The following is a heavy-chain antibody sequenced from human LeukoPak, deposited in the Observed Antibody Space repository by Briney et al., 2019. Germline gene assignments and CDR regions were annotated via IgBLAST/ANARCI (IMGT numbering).Heavy chain of an antibody. Sequence: PSETLSLTCTVSGYSISSGYYWGWIRQPPGKGLEWIGSIYHSGSTYYNPSLKSRVTISVDTSKNQFSLKLSSVTAADTAVYYCAGGYCSSTSCYTLADYYYYMDVWGKGPAVTVSS. V-gene: IGHV4-38-2*02. CDR2: IYHSGST. CDR3: AGGYCSSTSCYTLADYYYYMDV. D-gene: IGHD2-2*02. CDR1: GYSISSGYY. J-gene: IGHJ6*03.